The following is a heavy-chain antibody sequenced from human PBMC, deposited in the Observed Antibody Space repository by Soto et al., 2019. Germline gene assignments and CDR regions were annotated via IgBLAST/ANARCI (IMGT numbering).Heavy chain of an antibody. D-gene: IGHD3-16*01. CDR1: GYIFTNND. CDR2: MNPGSGDT. J-gene: IGHJ5*02. Sequence: ASVKVSCKASGYIFTNNDVSWVRQATGPGLEWMGWMNPGSGDTGYAQKFQGRVTMTRDISIATAYMELSSLRSDDTAIYYCARMATFGSLNWFDPWGQGTPVTVSS. CDR3: ARMATFGSLNWFDP. V-gene: IGHV1-8*01.